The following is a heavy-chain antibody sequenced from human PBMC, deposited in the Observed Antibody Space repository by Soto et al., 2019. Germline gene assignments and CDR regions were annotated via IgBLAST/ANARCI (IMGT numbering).Heavy chain of an antibody. CDR3: ARSGGYDSSGYYYIPTLADY. Sequence: ASVKVSCKASGYTFTSYYMHWVRQAPGQGLEWMGIINPSGGSTSYAQKFQGRVTMARDTSTSTVYMELSSLRSEDTAVYYCARSGGYDSSGYYYIPTLADYWGREPWSPSPQ. CDR2: INPSGGST. V-gene: IGHV1-46*01. CDR1: GYTFTSYY. J-gene: IGHJ4*02. D-gene: IGHD3-22*01.